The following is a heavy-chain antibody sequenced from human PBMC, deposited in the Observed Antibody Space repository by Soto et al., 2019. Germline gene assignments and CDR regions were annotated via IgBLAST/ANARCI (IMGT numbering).Heavy chain of an antibody. D-gene: IGHD3-10*01. CDR2: IKTDGSEK. CDR3: ASSMGRGGNDY. V-gene: IGHV3-7*05. CDR1: GFIFSDYW. J-gene: IGHJ4*02. Sequence: EVQLVESGGGLVQPGGSLRLSCAASGFIFSDYWMSWVRQAPGKGLECVANIKTDGSEKYYVDPVKGRFTISRDNAKTSLYLQMTSLRAEDTAVYYCASSMGRGGNDYWGQGTLVAVSS.